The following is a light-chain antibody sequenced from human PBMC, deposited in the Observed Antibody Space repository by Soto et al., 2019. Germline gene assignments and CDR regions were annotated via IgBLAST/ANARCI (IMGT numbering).Light chain of an antibody. V-gene: IGKV3-11*01. J-gene: IGKJ5*01. CDR3: QQRSIWPSIT. Sequence: VLTQSPATLSLSPGERATLSCTASQSGSCQLAWYQQEPCKVPRLLIDDSSNWATGIPARFSGSGSGTDITLTIHSLEPKDFAVDFCQQRSIWPSITFGQGIRLEIK. CDR2: DSS. CDR1: QSGSCQ.